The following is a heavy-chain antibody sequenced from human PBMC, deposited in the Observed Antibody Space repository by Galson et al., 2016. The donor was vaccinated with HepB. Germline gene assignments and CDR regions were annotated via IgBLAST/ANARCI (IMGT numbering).Heavy chain of an antibody. J-gene: IGHJ6*04. CDR3: AKLLELYRLGLYDYYGMDV. CDR1: GFTFSNYA. CDR2: ISYDARTK. Sequence: SLRLSCAASGFTFSNYAMHWVRQAPGKGLEWVSVISYDARTKYYADSVKGRFTISRDNSKTTLYLQMNSLRAEDTAVYYSAKLLELYRLGLYDYYGMDVWGKGTTVTVSS. D-gene: IGHD2-8*02. V-gene: IGHV3-30*18.